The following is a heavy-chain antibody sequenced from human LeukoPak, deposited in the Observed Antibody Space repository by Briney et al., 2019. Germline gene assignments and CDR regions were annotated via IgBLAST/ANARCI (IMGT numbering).Heavy chain of an antibody. CDR3: AKEGSRRRFDFDS. Sequence: GGSLRLSCAASGFTFSNFAMSWFRQAPGRGLEWVSAAGTATDTSYAASVKGRFTISRDNSKNTLYLQMNSLGAEDTAVYYCAKEGSRRRFDFDSWGRGTLVTVSS. D-gene: IGHD3-16*01. CDR1: GFTFSNFA. J-gene: IGHJ4*02. V-gene: IGHV3-23*01. CDR2: AGTATDT.